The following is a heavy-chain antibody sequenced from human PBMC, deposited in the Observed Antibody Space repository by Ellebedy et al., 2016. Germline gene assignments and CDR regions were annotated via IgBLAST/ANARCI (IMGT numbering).Heavy chain of an antibody. J-gene: IGHJ5*02. CDR1: GYTFTSYD. CDR2: MNPNSGNT. V-gene: IGHV1-8*01. D-gene: IGHD3-22*01. CDR3: ARVPLSGYEYWFDP. Sequence: ASVKVSXXASGYTFTSYDINWVRQATGQGLEWMGWMNPNSGNTGYAQKFQGRVTMTRNTSISTAYMELSSLRSEDTAVYYCARVPLSGYEYWFDPWGQGTLVTVSS.